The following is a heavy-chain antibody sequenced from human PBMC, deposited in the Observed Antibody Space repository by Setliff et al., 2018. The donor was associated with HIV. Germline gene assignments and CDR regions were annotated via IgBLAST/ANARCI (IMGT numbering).Heavy chain of an antibody. Sequence: ASVKVSFKASGYTFTSYGISWVRQAPGQGLEWMGWISAYNGNTNYAQKLQGRVTMTTDTSTSTAYMELRSLRSDDTAVYYCARDSEWGSYIFWTFDIWGQGTMVTVSS. CDR2: ISAYNGNT. D-gene: IGHD1-26*01. CDR3: ARDSEWGSYIFWTFDI. J-gene: IGHJ3*02. CDR1: GYTFTSYG. V-gene: IGHV1-18*01.